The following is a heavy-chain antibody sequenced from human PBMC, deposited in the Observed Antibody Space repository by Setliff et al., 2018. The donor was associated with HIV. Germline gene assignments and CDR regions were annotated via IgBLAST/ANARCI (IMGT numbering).Heavy chain of an antibody. D-gene: IGHD5-12*01. CDR2: IDNSGNT. CDR1: GVSISAYF. V-gene: IGHV4-59*01. CDR3: ARSTPSVGYISEH. J-gene: IGHJ4*02. Sequence: PSETLSLTCAVSGVSISAYFWSWIRQSPEKGLEWIGYIDNSGNTNYSPSLKSRITISRDTSKNQFSLKLNSVTAADAAVYYCARSTPSVGYISEHWGQGTLGTSPQ.